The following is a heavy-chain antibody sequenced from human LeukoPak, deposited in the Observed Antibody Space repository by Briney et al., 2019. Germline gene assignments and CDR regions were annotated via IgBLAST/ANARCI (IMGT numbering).Heavy chain of an antibody. CDR1: GFTFSSYG. V-gene: IGHV3-30*02. J-gene: IGHJ4*02. Sequence: GSLRLSCAASGFTFSSYGMHWVRQAPGKGLEWVAFIRYDGNSEFYVDSVKGRFTISRDNSKNTLYLQMNSLRAEDTAVYYCAKGGDGYNYGSYFDYWGQGTLVTVSS. D-gene: IGHD5-24*01. CDR2: IRYDGNSE. CDR3: AKGGDGYNYGSYFDY.